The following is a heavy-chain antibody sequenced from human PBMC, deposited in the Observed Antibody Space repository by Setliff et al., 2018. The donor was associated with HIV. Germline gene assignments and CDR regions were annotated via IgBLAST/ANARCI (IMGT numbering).Heavy chain of an antibody. V-gene: IGHV1-69*10. Sequence: SVKVSCKASGGSSSTHATNWVRQAPGQGLEWMGQIISILGITNYAQKFQGRVTLTADESTSTMYMELSSLTSDDTAVYYCAGPRGDEAFDVWGQGTMVTVSS. CDR3: AGPRGDEAFDV. J-gene: IGHJ3*01. CDR2: IISILGIT. CDR1: GGSSSTHA.